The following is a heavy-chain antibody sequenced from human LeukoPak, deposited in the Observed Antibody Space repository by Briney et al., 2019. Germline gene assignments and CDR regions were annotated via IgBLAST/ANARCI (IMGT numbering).Heavy chain of an antibody. CDR3: AKDAEYSSSSGNY. J-gene: IGHJ4*02. V-gene: IGHV3-30*02. CDR1: GFTFSSYG. D-gene: IGHD6-6*01. Sequence: GSLRLSCAASGFTFSSYGMHWVRQATGKGLGWGAFIRYDGSNDYYADTVKGRFTISRDNSKTTLYLQMNSLRAEDTAVYYCAKDAEYSSSSGNYWGQGTLVTVSS. CDR2: IRYDGSND.